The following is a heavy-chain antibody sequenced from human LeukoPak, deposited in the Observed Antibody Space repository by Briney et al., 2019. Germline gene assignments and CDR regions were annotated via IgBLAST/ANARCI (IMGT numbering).Heavy chain of an antibody. CDR2: ISSSSSYT. D-gene: IGHD6-19*01. J-gene: IGHJ5*02. Sequence: GGSLRLPCAASGFTFSDYYMSWIRQAPGKGLEWASYISSSSSYTNYADSVKGRFTISRDNAKNSLYLQMNSLRAEDTAVYYCARGTVAAPNWFDPWGQGTLVTVSS. V-gene: IGHV3-11*06. CDR3: ARGTVAAPNWFDP. CDR1: GFTFSDYY.